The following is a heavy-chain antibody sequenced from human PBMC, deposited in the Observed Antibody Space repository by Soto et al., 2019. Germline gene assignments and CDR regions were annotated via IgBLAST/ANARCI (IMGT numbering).Heavy chain of an antibody. Sequence: EVQLLESGGGLVQPGGSLRLSCAASEFTFSNYAMIWVRQAPGKGLEWVSSISGGGGSTYYAASVKGRFTISRANSKNTLYLQMNSLRAEDTAMYYCVKDHRNIAQDPSWGQGTPVTVSS. CDR1: EFTFSNYA. V-gene: IGHV3-23*01. CDR3: VKDHRNIAQDPS. CDR2: ISGGGGST. J-gene: IGHJ4*02. D-gene: IGHD2-15*01.